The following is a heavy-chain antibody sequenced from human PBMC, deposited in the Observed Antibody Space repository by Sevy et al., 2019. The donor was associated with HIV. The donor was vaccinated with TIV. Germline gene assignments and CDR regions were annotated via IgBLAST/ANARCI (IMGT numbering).Heavy chain of an antibody. J-gene: IGHJ5*02. CDR2: IYYSGST. D-gene: IGHD3-3*01. V-gene: IGHV4-39*01. CDR1: GGSISRSSYY. Sequence: LTCTVSGGSISRSSYYWGWIRQPPGKGLEWIGSIYYSGSTYYNPSLKSRVTISVDTSKNQFSLKLSSVTAADTAVYYCARADMITIFGVGKNWFDPWGQGTLVTVSS. CDR3: ARADMITIFGVGKNWFDP.